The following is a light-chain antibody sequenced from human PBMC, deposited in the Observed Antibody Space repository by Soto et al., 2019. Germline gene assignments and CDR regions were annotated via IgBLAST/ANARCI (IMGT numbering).Light chain of an antibody. CDR3: QQHNAYSRT. CDR1: HSITNW. J-gene: IGKJ1*01. Sequence: IQMTQSPSTLSASVGDRVTITCRASHSITNWLAWYQQKPGKAPKLLIYKASNLESGVPSRFSGSGSGTELTLTISSLQPDDFATYYCQQHNAYSRTFGQGTKVEIK. CDR2: KAS. V-gene: IGKV1-5*03.